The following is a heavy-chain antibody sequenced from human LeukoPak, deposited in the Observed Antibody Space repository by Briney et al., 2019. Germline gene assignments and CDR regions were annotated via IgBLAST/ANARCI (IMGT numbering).Heavy chain of an antibody. J-gene: IGHJ4*02. CDR3: ARHARAFWSGPGLSDY. CDR2: ISGSGGTT. D-gene: IGHD3-3*01. CDR1: GFTFSSYA. Sequence: GGSLRLSCAASGFTFSSYAMSWVRQAPGKGLEWVSAISGSGGTTYYADSVKGRFTISRDNSKNTLYLQMNSLKASDTAMYYCARHARAFWSGPGLSDYWGQGTLVTVSS. V-gene: IGHV3-23*01.